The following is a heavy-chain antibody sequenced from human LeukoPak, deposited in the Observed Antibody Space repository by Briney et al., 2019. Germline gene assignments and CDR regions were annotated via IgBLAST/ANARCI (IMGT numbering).Heavy chain of an antibody. D-gene: IGHD3-22*01. CDR3: ARAGYDSSGYYQYNWFDP. CDR2: IYTSGST. V-gene: IGHV4-61*02. J-gene: IGHJ5*02. Sequence: SQTLSLTCTVSGGSISSGSYYWSWIRQPAGTGLXXXGRIYTSGSTNYNPSLKSRVTISVDTSKNQFSLKLSSVTAADTAVYYCARAGYDSSGYYQYNWFDPWGQGTLVTVSS. CDR1: GGSISSGSYY.